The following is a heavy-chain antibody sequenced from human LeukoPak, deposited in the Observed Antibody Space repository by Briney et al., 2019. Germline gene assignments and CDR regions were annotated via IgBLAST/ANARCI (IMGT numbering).Heavy chain of an antibody. V-gene: IGHV4-59*08. CDR1: GGSIGSNY. CDR3: AKYGKSGWVIDY. J-gene: IGHJ4*02. Sequence: SETLSLTCTVSGGSIGSNYWTWIRQPPGKGLEYIGYIYYTGATNYNPSLKSRVTISVDTSKNQFSLRLSSVTAADTAVYFCAKYGKSGWVIDYWGQGTLVTVSS. CDR2: IYYTGAT. D-gene: IGHD6-19*01.